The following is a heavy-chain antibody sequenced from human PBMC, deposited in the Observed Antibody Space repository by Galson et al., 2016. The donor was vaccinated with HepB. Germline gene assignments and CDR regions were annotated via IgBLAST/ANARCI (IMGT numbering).Heavy chain of an antibody. D-gene: IGHD6-13*01. CDR1: GYTFTSYD. CDR2: MNPNSGNT. V-gene: IGHV1-8*01. Sequence: SVKVSCKASGYTFTSYDINWVRQATGQGLEWMGWMNPNSGNTGYAQKFQGRVTMTRNTSISTAYMELSSLSSVTAADTAVYYCARQRSTGSRWYVAWYNYNTLDVWGQGITVCVSS. CDR3: ARQRSTGSRWYVAWYNYNTLDV. J-gene: IGHJ6*02.